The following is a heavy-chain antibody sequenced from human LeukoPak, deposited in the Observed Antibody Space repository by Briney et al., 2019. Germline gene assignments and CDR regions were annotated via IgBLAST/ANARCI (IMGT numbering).Heavy chain of an antibody. Sequence: SETLSLTCTVSGGSISSYYGSWLRQPPGKGLEWIGYIYYSGSTNYNPSLKSRVTISVDTAKNQFSLELSSVTPADTAVYYCARDPYSGNYGNYYYYYMDVWGKGTTVTISS. J-gene: IGHJ6*03. CDR1: GGSISSYY. CDR3: ARDPYSGNYGNYYYYYMDV. CDR2: IYYSGST. V-gene: IGHV4-59*12. D-gene: IGHD1-26*01.